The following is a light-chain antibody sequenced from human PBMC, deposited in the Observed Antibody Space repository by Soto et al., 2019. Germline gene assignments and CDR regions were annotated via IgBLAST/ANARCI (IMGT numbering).Light chain of an antibody. CDR2: GAS. J-gene: IGKJ1*01. CDR3: QQYGSSPWT. V-gene: IGKV3-20*01. Sequence: EIVLTQSPGTLSLYRGERATLSCRASQSVSSSYLAWYQQKPGQAPRLLIYGASSRATGIPDRFSGSGSGTDFTLTISRLEPEDFAVYYCQQYGSSPWTFGQGTKVEIK. CDR1: QSVSSSY.